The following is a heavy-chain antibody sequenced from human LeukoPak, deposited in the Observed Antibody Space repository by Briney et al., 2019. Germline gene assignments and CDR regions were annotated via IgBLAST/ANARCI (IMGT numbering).Heavy chain of an antibody. CDR2: ISSDGSTK. CDR3: SRSRPKFKDFDY. Sequence: GGSLRLSCAASGFTFSNYGIHWVRQAPGKGLEWVTLISSDGSTKYYADSVKGRFTISRDNSKSTLYLQMNSLRAEDTAVYYCSRSRPKFKDFDYWGQGTLVTVSS. V-gene: IGHV3-30*03. CDR1: GFTFSNYG. J-gene: IGHJ4*02.